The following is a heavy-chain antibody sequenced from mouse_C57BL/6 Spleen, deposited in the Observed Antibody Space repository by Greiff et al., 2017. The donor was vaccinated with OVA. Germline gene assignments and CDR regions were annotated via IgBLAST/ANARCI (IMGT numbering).Heavy chain of an antibody. D-gene: IGHD1-1*01. CDR2: ISYDGSN. V-gene: IGHV3-6*01. CDR1: GYSITSGYY. Sequence: VQLVESGPGLVKPSQSLSLTCSVTGYSITSGYYWNWIRQFPGNKLEWMGYISYDGSNNYNPSLKNRISITRDTSKNQFFLKLNSVTTEDTATYYCARGDGSRFAYWGQGTLVTVSA. CDR3: ARGDGSRFAY. J-gene: IGHJ3*01.